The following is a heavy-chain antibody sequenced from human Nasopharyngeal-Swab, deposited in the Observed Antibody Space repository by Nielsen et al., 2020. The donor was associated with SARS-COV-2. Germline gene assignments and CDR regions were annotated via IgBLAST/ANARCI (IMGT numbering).Heavy chain of an antibody. CDR2: ISHNSSN. CDR1: GVTITSQY. Sequence: SETLSLTCTVSGVTITSQYWSWIRQPPGKGLEWIGYISHNSSNSYNPSLKSRVTMFMDTSKNQFSLRLMSVTAADTAVYYCAKEGATGWFDPCGQGTLVTVSS. CDR3: AKEGATGWFDP. J-gene: IGHJ5*02. V-gene: IGHV4-59*11.